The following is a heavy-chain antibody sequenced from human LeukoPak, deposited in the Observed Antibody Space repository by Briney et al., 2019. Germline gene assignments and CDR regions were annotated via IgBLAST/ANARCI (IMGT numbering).Heavy chain of an antibody. CDR2: IYYSGST. D-gene: IGHD3-3*01. CDR3: ARDLYYDFWSGFDNWFDP. CDR1: GGSISSGSYY. V-gene: IGHV4-61*10. Sequence: SQTLSLTCTVSGGSISSGSYYWTWIRQPAGKGLEWIGYIYYSGSTNYNPSLKSRVTISVDTSKNQFSLKLSSVTAADTAVYYCARDLYYDFWSGFDNWFDPWGQGTLVTVSS. J-gene: IGHJ5*02.